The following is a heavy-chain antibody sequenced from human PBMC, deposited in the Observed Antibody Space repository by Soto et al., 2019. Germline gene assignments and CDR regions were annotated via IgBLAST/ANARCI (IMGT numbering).Heavy chain of an antibody. V-gene: IGHV1-69*13. D-gene: IGHD3-3*01. CDR3: ARDGDLTIFGRDDAFDI. J-gene: IGHJ3*02. CDR2: IIPIFGTA. CDR1: GVTFSSYA. Sequence: GASVKVSCKASGVTFSSYAISWVRQAPGRGLEWMGGIIPIFGTANYAQKFQGRVTITADESTSTAYMELSSLRSEDTAVYYCARDGDLTIFGRDDAFDIWGQGTMVTVSS.